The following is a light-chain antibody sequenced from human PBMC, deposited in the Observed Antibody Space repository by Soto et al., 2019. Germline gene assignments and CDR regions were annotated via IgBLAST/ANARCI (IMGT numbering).Light chain of an antibody. V-gene: IGKV3-20*01. CDR1: QSVSSSY. CDR3: QQYGSSRWT. Sequence: EIVLTQSPGTLSMSPGDRATLSCRASQSVSSSYLAWYQQNRGQAPRLLIYGASSRAPGIPDRFGGSGSGTDFTLTISRLEPEDFAVYYCQQYGSSRWTFGQGNKV. J-gene: IGKJ1*01. CDR2: GAS.